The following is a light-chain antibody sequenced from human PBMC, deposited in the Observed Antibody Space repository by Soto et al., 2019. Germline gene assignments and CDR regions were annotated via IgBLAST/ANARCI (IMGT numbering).Light chain of an antibody. CDR1: QVIITW. Sequence: IHMTQSPSSVSSSVGCRVTITCRASQVIITWLAWYQQKPGKAPTLLMFTSSNLQSGVPSRFSGSGSGTDFIFTISSLQPEDFATYYCQQSYSTPPTFGQGTMVDIK. J-gene: IGKJ1*01. V-gene: IGKV1-12*01. CDR2: TSS. CDR3: QQSYSTPPT.